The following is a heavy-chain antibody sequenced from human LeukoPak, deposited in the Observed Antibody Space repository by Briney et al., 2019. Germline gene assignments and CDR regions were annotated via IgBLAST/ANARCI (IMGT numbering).Heavy chain of an antibody. D-gene: IGHD2-2*01. CDR1: GGTFSSYA. CDR3: AIGYCSTTSCPHGYGMDV. V-gene: IGHV1-69*04. J-gene: IGHJ6*02. Sequence: SVKVSCKASGGTFSSYAISWVRQAPGQGLEWMGRIIPIIGRTNYAQKFQGRVTLSTDKSTSTDYMELSSLRSGDTAVYYCAIGYCSTTSCPHGYGMDVWGQGTTVTVSS. CDR2: IIPIIGRT.